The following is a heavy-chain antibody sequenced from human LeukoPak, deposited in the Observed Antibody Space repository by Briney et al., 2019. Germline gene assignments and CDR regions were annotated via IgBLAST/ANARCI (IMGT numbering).Heavy chain of an antibody. CDR1: GFTFSNFW. D-gene: IGHD1-1*01. CDR2: IHPEGNER. CDR3: ARGDDFSGDH. Sequence: GGSLRLSCAVSGFTFSNFWMSWVRQAPGRGLEWVANIHPEGNERYHVESVKGRFTISRDNTKNLLFLQMNGLRVEDTAVYYCARGDDFSGDHWGQGTLVTVSS. J-gene: IGHJ4*02. V-gene: IGHV3-7*04.